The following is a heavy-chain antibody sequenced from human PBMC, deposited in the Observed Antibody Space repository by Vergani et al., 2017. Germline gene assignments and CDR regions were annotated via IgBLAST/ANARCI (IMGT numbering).Heavy chain of an antibody. CDR3: TRGWYYDSIAYWDY. V-gene: IGHV1-46*03. Sequence: QVQLVQPGAEVKKPGASVKVSCKASGYTFTSYYMPGVRQAPGQGLGWMGIINPSGGSTSYAQKFQGRVNMTRDTSTSKVYMELSSLRSEDTAVYYCTRGWYYDSIAYWDYWGQGTLVTVSS. D-gene: IGHD3-22*01. J-gene: IGHJ4*02. CDR2: INPSGGST. CDR1: GYTFTSYY.